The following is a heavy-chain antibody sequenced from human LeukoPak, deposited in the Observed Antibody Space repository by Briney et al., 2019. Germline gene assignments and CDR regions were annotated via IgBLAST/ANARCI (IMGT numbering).Heavy chain of an antibody. Sequence: ASVKVSCKASGYTFTGYYMHWVRQAPGQGLEWMGWINPNSGGTNYAQKFQGRVTMTRDMSTSTVYMELSSLRSEDTAVYYCARDVASGGTDHFDYWGQGTLVTVSS. J-gene: IGHJ4*02. D-gene: IGHD2-15*01. CDR3: ARDVASGGTDHFDY. CDR2: INPNSGGT. V-gene: IGHV1-2*02. CDR1: GYTFTGYY.